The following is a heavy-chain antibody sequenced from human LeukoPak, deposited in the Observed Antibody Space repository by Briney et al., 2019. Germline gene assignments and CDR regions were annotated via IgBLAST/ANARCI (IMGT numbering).Heavy chain of an antibody. D-gene: IGHD2-15*01. J-gene: IGHJ4*02. CDR1: GFSFSSYA. CDR3: AKDRFSYCSGGSCYQFDY. Sequence: GGSLRLSCAASGFSFSSYAMSWVRQAPGKGLEWVSAISKSGDSTFYADSVKGRFTISRDNSQNTLYVQMNSLRAENTAVYYCAKDRFSYCSGGSCYQFDYWGQGTLVTVSS. CDR2: ISKSGDST. V-gene: IGHV3-23*01.